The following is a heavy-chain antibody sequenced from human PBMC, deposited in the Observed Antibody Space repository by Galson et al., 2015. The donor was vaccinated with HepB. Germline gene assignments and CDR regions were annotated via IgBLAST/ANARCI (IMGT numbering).Heavy chain of an antibody. CDR2: SRNKANSYTT. V-gene: IGHV3-72*01. J-gene: IGHJ4*02. CDR3: VRSTRYSFDY. Sequence: SLRLSCAASGFTLSDDYMDWVRQAPGKGLEWVGRSRNKANSYTTEYAASVKGRFTISRDDSKNSLYLQMNSLKTEDTAVYHCVRSTRYSFDYWGQGTLVTVSS. CDR1: GFTLSDDY.